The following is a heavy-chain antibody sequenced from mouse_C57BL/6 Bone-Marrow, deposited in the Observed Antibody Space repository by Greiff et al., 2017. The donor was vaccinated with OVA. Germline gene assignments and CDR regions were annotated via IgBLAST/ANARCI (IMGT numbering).Heavy chain of an antibody. D-gene: IGHD2-4*01. V-gene: IGHV14-2*01. J-gene: IGHJ2*01. Sequence: EVQLQQSGAELVKPGASVKLSCTASGFNIKDYYMHWVKQRPEQGLEWIGWIDPEDGETKSAPKFQGKATITADTSSNTAYLQLCSLTSEDTTFYYCARCLYDYEDYFAYWGQGTTLTVSA. CDR1: GFNIKDYY. CDR3: ARCLYDYEDYFAY. CDR2: IDPEDGET.